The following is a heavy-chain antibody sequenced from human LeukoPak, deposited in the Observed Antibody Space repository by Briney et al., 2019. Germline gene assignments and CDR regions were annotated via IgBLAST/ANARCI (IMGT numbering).Heavy chain of an antibody. CDR2: IYYSGST. CDR1: GGSISSYY. CDR3: AIDGYSAFDI. Sequence: SETLSLTCTVSGGSISSYYWSWIRQPPGKGLEWIGYIYYSGSTNYNPSLKSRVTISVDTSKNQFSLKLSSVTAADTAAYYCAIDGYSAFDIWGQGTMVTVSS. V-gene: IGHV4-59*01. J-gene: IGHJ3*02. D-gene: IGHD5-12*01.